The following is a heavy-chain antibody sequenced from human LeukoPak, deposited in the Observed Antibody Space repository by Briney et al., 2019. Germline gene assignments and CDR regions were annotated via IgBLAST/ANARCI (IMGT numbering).Heavy chain of an antibody. CDR2: MNPNGGNT. V-gene: IGHV1-8*01. CDR3: ARDAIYCSSTSCSTNWFDP. D-gene: IGHD2-2*02. Sequence: ASVKVSCKASGYTFTSYDINWVRQATGQGLERMGWMNPNGGNTGYAQKFQGRVTMTRNTSISTAYMELSSLRSEDTAVYYCARDAIYCSSTSCSTNWFDPWGQGTLVTVSS. J-gene: IGHJ5*02. CDR1: GYTFTSYD.